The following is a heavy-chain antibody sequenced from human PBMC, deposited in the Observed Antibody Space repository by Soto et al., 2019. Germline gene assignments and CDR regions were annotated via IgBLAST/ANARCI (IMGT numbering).Heavy chain of an antibody. CDR3: ARDRDTMIVVVIADAFDI. J-gene: IGHJ3*02. V-gene: IGHV3-30-3*01. CDR2: ISYDGSNE. Sequence: VQLVESGGGVVQPGRSLRLSCAASGFTFSSYALHWVRQAPGKGLEWVAVISYDGSNEYYADSVKGRFTISRDNSKNTLYLRMNSLRAEDTAVYYCARDRDTMIVVVIADAFDIWGQGTMVTVSS. D-gene: IGHD3-22*01. CDR1: GFTFSSYA.